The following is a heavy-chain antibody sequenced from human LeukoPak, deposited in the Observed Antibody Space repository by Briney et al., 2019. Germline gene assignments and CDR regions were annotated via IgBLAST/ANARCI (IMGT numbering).Heavy chain of an antibody. V-gene: IGHV1-69*04. D-gene: IGHD5-18*01. Sequence: SVKVSCKASGGTFSSYAISWVRQAPGQGLEWMGRIIPILGIANYAQKFQGRVTITADKSTSTAYMELSSLRSEDPAVYYCAREQLWSFDYWGQGTLVTVSS. CDR3: AREQLWSFDY. CDR2: IIPILGIA. CDR1: GGTFSSYA. J-gene: IGHJ4*02.